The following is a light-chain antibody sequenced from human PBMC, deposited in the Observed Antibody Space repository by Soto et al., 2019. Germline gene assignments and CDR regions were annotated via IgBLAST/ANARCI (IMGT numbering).Light chain of an antibody. V-gene: IGKV3-11*01. CDR1: QSFDRY. Sequence: EVVLPQSPDTLSLSPGETATLSCRASQSFDRYVAWYQQKVGQAPRLLIYDAYTRATGVGARFTGGGSATDFSLTITSLEPEDFEVSYCQQRGKSPSTVGRGTKVDIX. CDR3: QQRGKSPST. J-gene: IGKJ4*01. CDR2: DAY.